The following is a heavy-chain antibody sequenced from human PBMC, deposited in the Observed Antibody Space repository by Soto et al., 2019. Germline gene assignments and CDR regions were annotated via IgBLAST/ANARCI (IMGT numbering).Heavy chain of an antibody. CDR1: GVSISSSSYY. Sequence: SETLSLTFTVSGVSISSSSYYWGWFRQPPGKGLEWIGTIYYGGSSYSNPSLKSRVTISLYTSKNQFSLKLTSVTAEDTAVYYCARHGSYWGQGTRVPVSS. V-gene: IGHV4-39*01. CDR2: IYYGGSS. CDR3: ARHGSY. J-gene: IGHJ4*02.